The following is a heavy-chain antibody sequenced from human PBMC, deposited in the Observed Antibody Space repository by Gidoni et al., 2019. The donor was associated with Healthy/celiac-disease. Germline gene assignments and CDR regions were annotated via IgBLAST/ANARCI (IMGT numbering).Heavy chain of an antibody. CDR2: ISGSGGST. Sequence: EVQLVESGGGLVQPGGSLRLSCAASGFTFSSYAMSWVRPAPGKGLEWVSAISGSGGSTYYADSVKGRFTISRDNSKNTLYLQMNSLRAEDTAVYYCAKTRGYCSGGSCYSGGNDYWGQGTLVTVSS. J-gene: IGHJ4*02. V-gene: IGHV3-23*04. CDR1: GFTFSSYA. CDR3: AKTRGYCSGGSCYSGGNDY. D-gene: IGHD2-15*01.